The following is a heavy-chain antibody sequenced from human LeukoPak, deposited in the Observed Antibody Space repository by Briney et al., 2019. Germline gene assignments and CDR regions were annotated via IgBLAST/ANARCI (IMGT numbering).Heavy chain of an antibody. V-gene: IGHV4-31*03. J-gene: IGHJ3*02. CDR3: ARLVDSGSYFGESPPAFDI. CDR2: IYYSGST. D-gene: IGHD1-26*01. Sequence: SETLSLTCTVSGGSISSGGYYWSWIRQHPGKGLEWIGYIYYSGSTYYNPSLKSRVTISVDTSKNQFSLKLSSVTAADTAVYYCARLVDSGSYFGESPPAFDIWGQGTMVTVSS. CDR1: GGSISSGGYY.